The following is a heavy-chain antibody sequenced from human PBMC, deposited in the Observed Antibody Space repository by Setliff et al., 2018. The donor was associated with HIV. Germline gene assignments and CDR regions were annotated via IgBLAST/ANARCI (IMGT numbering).Heavy chain of an antibody. Sequence: SETLSLTCAVYGGSLSGYHWSWIRQSPGKGLEWIGEINHSGSTNYNPSLTNRVLISIDTSKNQFSLKLNSVTAADTAMYYCAISIVGVTSEMYWAQGTLVTVSS. J-gene: IGHJ4*02. V-gene: IGHV4-34*01. CDR1: GGSLSGYH. CDR2: INHSGST. D-gene: IGHD2-21*02. CDR3: AISIVGVTSEMY.